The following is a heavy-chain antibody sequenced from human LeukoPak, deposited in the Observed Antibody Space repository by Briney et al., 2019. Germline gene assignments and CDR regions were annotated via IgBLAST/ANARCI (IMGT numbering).Heavy chain of an antibody. CDR1: GGSVSSYY. V-gene: IGHV4-59*08. CDR3: ARLQFHCGGDCYTRWFDP. J-gene: IGHJ5*02. Sequence: PSETLSLTCTVSGGSVSSYYWSWLRQPPGKGLEWIAYIYYSGSTKYNPSLKSRVTISLDRSKNQFSLKLRSVTAADTAVYYCARLQFHCGGDCYTRWFDPWGQGTLVTVSS. D-gene: IGHD2-21*02. CDR2: IYYSGST.